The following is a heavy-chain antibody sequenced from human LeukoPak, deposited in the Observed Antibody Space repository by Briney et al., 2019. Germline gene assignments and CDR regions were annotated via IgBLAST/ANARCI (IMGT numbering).Heavy chain of an antibody. D-gene: IGHD3-22*01. CDR2: FDPEDGET. CDR1: GYTLTELS. V-gene: IGHV1-24*01. CDR3: ARDLLDYYDSSGYPHFDY. J-gene: IGHJ4*02. Sequence: ASVKVSCKVSGYTLTELSMHWVRQAPGKGLEWMGGFDPEDGETIYAQKFQGRVTMTEDTSTDTAYMELSSLRSEDTAVYYCARDLLDYYDSSGYPHFDYWGQGTLVTVSS.